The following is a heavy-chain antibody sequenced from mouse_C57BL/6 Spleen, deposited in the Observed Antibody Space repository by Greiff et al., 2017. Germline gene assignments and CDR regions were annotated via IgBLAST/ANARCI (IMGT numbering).Heavy chain of an antibody. J-gene: IGHJ1*03. CDR3: ARSLRYPGYFDV. CDR1: GYTFTSYW. D-gene: IGHD1-1*01. Sequence: VQLQQPGAELVKPGASVKLSCKASGYTFTSYWMHWVKQRPGQGLEWIGMIHPNSGSTNYNEKFKSKATLTVDKSSSTAYMQLSSLTSEDSAVYYCARSLRYPGYFDVWGTGTPGTVSS. CDR2: IHPNSGST. V-gene: IGHV1-64*01.